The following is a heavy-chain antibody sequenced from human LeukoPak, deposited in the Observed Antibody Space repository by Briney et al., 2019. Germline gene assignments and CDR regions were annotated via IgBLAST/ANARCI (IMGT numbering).Heavy chain of an antibody. D-gene: IGHD1-26*01. CDR2: IHSSGGS. Sequence: SETLSLTCSVSGASISNYYWSWIRQTPEKGLEWMGHIHSSGGSSYYPSLKSRLTLSIDTSRNQLSLKLPSVTAADTAVYFCARLGSYHDFWGQGALVTVSS. CDR1: GASISNYY. J-gene: IGHJ4*02. V-gene: IGHV4-4*09. CDR3: ARLGSYHDF.